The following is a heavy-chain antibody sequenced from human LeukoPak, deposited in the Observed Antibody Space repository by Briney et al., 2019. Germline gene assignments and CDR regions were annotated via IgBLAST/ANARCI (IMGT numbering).Heavy chain of an antibody. Sequence: AASVKVSCKASGYTFSSYGITWVRQAPGQGLEWMGWISAYNGNTNYVQKLQGRVTMTTDTSTSTAYMELRILRSEDTAVYYCATDIPPHYYYDSSGYYTNWGQGTLVTVSS. CDR2: ISAYNGNT. CDR3: ATDIPPHYYYDSSGYYTN. V-gene: IGHV1-18*01. J-gene: IGHJ4*02. D-gene: IGHD3-22*01. CDR1: GYTFSSYG.